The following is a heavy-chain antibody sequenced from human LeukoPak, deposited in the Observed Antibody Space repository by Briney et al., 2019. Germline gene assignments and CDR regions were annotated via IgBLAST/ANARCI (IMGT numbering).Heavy chain of an antibody. CDR3: ARVVGSSTTNFDY. D-gene: IGHD6-6*01. CDR1: RYTFTGYY. J-gene: IGHJ4*02. Sequence: ASVTVSFKASRYTFTGYYMHWVRQAPGQGLEWMGWINPNSGGTNYAQKFQGRVTMTRDTSISTAYMELSRLRSDDTAVYHCARVVGSSTTNFDYWGQGTLVTVSS. V-gene: IGHV1-2*02. CDR2: INPNSGGT.